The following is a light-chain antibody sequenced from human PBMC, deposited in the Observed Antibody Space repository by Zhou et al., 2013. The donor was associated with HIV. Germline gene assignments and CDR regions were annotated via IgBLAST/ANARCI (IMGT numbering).Light chain of an antibody. V-gene: IGKV1-NL1*01. J-gene: IGKJ1*01. CDR1: QDISNS. CDR2: AAS. Sequence: DIQMTQSPSSLSASVGDRVTITCRASQDISNSLVWYQQKPGKAPKLLLYAASRLASGVPTPGSVAVGRGTGFLLSSISSLQPEDLSTYYCQQYYSTLGTFGHGT. CDR3: QQYYSTLGT.